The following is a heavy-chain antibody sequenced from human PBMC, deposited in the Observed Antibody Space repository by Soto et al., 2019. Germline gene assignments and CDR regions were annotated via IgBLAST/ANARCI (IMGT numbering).Heavy chain of an antibody. CDR1: GSAITRYY. CDR2: INPGGGSA. V-gene: IGHV1-46*01. Sequence: QVDLVQSGAEVTKPGASVTISCKASGSAITRYYIHWLRQAPGRGLEWMGIINPGGGSASYAQKFQDRVTIDKDTSTGTVYMDLRSLRTEDTAVYYCARDTSGWSLNGLDVWGQGTTVNVSS. CDR3: ARDTSGWSLNGLDV. J-gene: IGHJ6*02. D-gene: IGHD6-19*01.